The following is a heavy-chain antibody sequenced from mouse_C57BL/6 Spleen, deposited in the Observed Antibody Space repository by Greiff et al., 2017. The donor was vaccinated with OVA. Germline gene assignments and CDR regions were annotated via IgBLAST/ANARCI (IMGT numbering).Heavy chain of an antibody. J-gene: IGHJ2*01. D-gene: IGHD2-4*01. Sequence: QVQLQQPGAELVRPGSSVNLSCKASGYTFTSYWMAWVKQRPGQGLEWIGNIYPSDSETHYNQKFKDKATWTVDKSSSTAYIQLSSLTSEDSAVYYCARGIYYDYGYYFDYWGQGTTLTVSS. CDR3: ARGIYYDYGYYFDY. CDR2: IYPSDSET. V-gene: IGHV1-61*01. CDR1: GYTFTSYW.